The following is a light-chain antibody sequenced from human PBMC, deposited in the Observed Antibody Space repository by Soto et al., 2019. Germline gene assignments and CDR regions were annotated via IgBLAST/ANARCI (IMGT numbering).Light chain of an antibody. J-gene: IGKJ4*01. Sequence: DIQVTQSPSSLSASVGDRVTITCQASDDIINSLNWYQQKPGKAPKLLIHDASILQTGVPSRFSGSGSGTDFTFTITSLQPEDTATSYCQHYDILPITFGGGTKVDIK. CDR2: DAS. CDR3: QHYDILPIT. V-gene: IGKV1-33*01. CDR1: DDIINS.